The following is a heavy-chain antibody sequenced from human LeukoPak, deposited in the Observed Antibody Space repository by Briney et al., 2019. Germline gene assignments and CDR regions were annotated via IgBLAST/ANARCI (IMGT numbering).Heavy chain of an antibody. V-gene: IGHV3-64D*09. D-gene: IGHD3-22*01. CDR3: VNPGGYDDSNGYSYYYGMDV. J-gene: IGHJ6*02. Sequence: QTGGSLRLSCSASGFTFSRYGMHWVRQAPGKGLEYVSAIVSNGDSTYYADSVKGRFTISRDNAKNTLYLQMSSLRPDDTAVYYCVNPGGYDDSNGYSYYYGMDVWGQGTTVTVSS. CDR2: IVSNGDST. CDR1: GFTFSRYG.